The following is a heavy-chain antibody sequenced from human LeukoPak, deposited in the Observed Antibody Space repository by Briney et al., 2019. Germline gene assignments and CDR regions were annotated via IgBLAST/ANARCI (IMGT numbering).Heavy chain of an antibody. V-gene: IGHV3-7*03. CDR3: TRDGSDMGDY. D-gene: IGHD6-19*01. J-gene: IGHJ4*02. CDR2: IKQDGSEK. CDR1: GFTFSSYW. Sequence: GGSLRLSCAVSGFTFSSYWMSWVRQAPGKGLEWVANIKQDGSEKYYVDSVKGRFTISRDNAKNSLFLQMNSLRAEDTALYYCTRDGSDMGDYWGLGILVTVSS.